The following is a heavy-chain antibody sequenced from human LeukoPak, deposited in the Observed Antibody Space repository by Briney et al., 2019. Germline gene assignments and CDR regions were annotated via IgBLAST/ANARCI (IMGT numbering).Heavy chain of an antibody. CDR1: GGSISSYY. CDR3: ARGATLYYYYYMDV. V-gene: IGHV4-59*01. CDR2: IYYSGST. Sequence: SETLSLTCTVSGGSISSYYWSWIRQPPGKGLEWIGYIYYSGSTNYNPSLKSRVTISVDTSKNQFSLKLSSVSAADTAVYYCARGATLYYYYYMDVWGKGTTVTISS. D-gene: IGHD5-12*01. J-gene: IGHJ6*03.